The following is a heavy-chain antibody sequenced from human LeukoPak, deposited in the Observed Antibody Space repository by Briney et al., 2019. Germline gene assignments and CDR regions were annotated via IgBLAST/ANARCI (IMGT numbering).Heavy chain of an antibody. CDR2: IYTSGST. D-gene: IGHD6-13*01. CDR3: ARGGGSRWPFDY. CDR1: GGPISSGSYY. J-gene: IGHJ4*02. V-gene: IGHV4-61*02. Sequence: PSETLSLTCTVSGGPISSGSYYWSWIRQPAGKGLERIGRIYTSGSTNYNPSLKSRVTISVDTSKNQFSLKLTSVTAADTAVYYCARGGGSRWPFDYWGQGSLVTVSS.